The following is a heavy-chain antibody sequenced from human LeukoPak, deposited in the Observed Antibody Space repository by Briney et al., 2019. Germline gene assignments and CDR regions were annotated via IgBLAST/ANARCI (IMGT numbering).Heavy chain of an antibody. CDR1: VSTFTSYD. V-gene: IGHV1-8*01. D-gene: IGHD2-2*01. CDR3: ARVVPAGQDAFDI. CDR2: MNPNSCNT. J-gene: IGHJ3*02. Sequence: ASVTLSCTASVSTFTSYDINWVRRSTGQRLEWRGGMNPNSCNTVYAQKFQGRVTMIRNTSISTAYMELSILRSDDTAVYYWARVVPAGQDAFDIWGQGKMVTVSS.